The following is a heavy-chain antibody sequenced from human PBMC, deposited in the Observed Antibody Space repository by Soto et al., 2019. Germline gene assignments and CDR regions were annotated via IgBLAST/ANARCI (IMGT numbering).Heavy chain of an antibody. V-gene: IGHV3-13*01. Sequence: EVQLVESGGGLVEPGGSLRLSCAASGFTFSAFDMHWVRQATGKGLEWVAAIGTLHDAYYPDSVKGRFTISRENAKNSLYLQRFSLRAGGTAVFFCARGASSWDGGGGWFDPWGQGTLVTVSS. D-gene: IGHD3-16*01. CDR1: GFTFSAFD. CDR3: ARGASSWDGGGGWFDP. CDR2: IGTLHDA. J-gene: IGHJ5*02.